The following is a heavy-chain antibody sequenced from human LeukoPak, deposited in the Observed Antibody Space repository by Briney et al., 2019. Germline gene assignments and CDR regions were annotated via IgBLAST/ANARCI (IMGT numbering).Heavy chain of an antibody. Sequence: TGGSLRLSCAASGFNFSRYWMHWVRQAPGKGLVWVSRINSDGSRTSYADSVKGRFTISRDNAKNTLYLQMNSLRAEDTAVFYGAGGGGDAFDFWGQGTMVTVSS. CDR2: INSDGSRT. J-gene: IGHJ3*01. D-gene: IGHD3-16*01. V-gene: IGHV3-74*01. CDR1: GFNFSRYW. CDR3: AGGGGDAFDF.